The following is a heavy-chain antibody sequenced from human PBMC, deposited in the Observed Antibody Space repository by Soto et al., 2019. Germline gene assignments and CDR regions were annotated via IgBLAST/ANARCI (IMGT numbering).Heavy chain of an antibody. CDR3: AKWIQLQNRAFDI. D-gene: IGHD5-18*01. CDR1: GVSISSGGYY. CDR2: IYYSGST. Sequence: SETLSLTCTVSGVSISSGGYYWSWIRQHPGKGLEWIGYIYYSGSTYYNPSLKSRVTISVDTSKNQFSLKLSSVTAADTAVYYRAKWIQLQNRAFDIWGQGTMVTVS. J-gene: IGHJ3*02. V-gene: IGHV4-31*03.